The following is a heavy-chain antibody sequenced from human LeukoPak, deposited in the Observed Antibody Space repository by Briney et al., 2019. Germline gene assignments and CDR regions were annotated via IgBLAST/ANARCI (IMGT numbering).Heavy chain of an antibody. Sequence: ASVKVSCKASGYTFTTYGISWVRQAPGQGLEWLGWITGYNGATNYALKFQGRVTLTTDTSTSAAYMELRSLRSDDTAVYYCARQAACSSISCPLGYWGQGTLVTVSS. CDR1: GYTFTTYG. J-gene: IGHJ4*02. CDR3: ARQAACSSISCPLGY. D-gene: IGHD2-2*01. V-gene: IGHV1-18*01. CDR2: ITGYNGAT.